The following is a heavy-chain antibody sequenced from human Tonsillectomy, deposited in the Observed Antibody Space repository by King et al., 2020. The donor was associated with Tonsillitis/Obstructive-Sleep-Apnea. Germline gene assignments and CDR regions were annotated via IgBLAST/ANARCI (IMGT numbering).Heavy chain of an antibody. Sequence: VQLQQWGAGLLKPSETLSLTCAVYGGSFSGYYWSWNRQPPGKGLEWIGEINHCGSTNYNPSPKSGVTISVETAKNQFPLKLTSVTAADTAVYYCARDRDTMLRVRFDPWGQGTLVTVSS. CDR2: INHCGST. D-gene: IGHD3-10*01. V-gene: IGHV4-34*01. CDR3: ARDRDTMLRVRFDP. J-gene: IGHJ5*02. CDR1: GGSFSGYY.